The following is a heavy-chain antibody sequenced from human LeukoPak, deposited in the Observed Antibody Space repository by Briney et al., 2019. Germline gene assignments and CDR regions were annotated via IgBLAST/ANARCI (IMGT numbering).Heavy chain of an antibody. CDR1: GFTFSNSW. V-gene: IGHV3-74*01. D-gene: IGHD1-1*01. Sequence: GGSLRLSCAASGFTFSNSWMHWVRQVPGKGLLWVSRISSDGSSSIYADSVKGRFTIFRDNAKNTLYLQVNSLRAEDTAVYYCARMATAFDYWGQGTLVTVSS. CDR3: ARMATAFDY. CDR2: ISSDGSSS. J-gene: IGHJ4*02.